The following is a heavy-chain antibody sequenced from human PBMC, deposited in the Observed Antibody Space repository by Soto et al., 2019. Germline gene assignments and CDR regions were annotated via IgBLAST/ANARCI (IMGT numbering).Heavy chain of an antibody. CDR1: GFTFSDHY. D-gene: IGHD1-1*01. V-gene: IGHV3-11*06. J-gene: IGHJ4*02. CDR3: VRSGDNYNLLDY. Sequence: GGSLRLSCAASGFTFSDHYMSWIRQAPGKGLEWIGYSSNSGSFTRYADSVKGRFSISRDNAKNSLYLQINSLRGDDTAIYYCVRSGDNYNLLDYWGQGTPVTVSS. CDR2: SSNSGSFT.